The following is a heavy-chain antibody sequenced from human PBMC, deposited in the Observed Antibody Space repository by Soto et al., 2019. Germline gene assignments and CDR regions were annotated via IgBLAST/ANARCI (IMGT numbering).Heavy chain of an antibody. CDR2: IIPIFGTA. CDR3: ARLGGGDWSGLLGYYYYGMDV. CDR1: GGTFSSYA. V-gene: IGHV1-69*05. D-gene: IGHD3-3*01. J-gene: IGHJ6*02. Sequence: QVQLVQSGAEVKKPGSSVKVSCKASGGTFSSYAISWVRQAPGQGLEWMGGIIPIFGTANYAQKFQGRVTFASDEDTGTAYMELSSLRSETTAVYYIARLGGGDWSGLLGYYYYGMDVWGQGTTVTVSS.